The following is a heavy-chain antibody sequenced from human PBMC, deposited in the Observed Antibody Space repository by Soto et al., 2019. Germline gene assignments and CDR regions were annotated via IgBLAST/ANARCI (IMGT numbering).Heavy chain of an antibody. CDR2: INHSGST. D-gene: IGHD2-15*01. CDR3: ATDKFTHLFNY. CDR1: GGSFSGYY. V-gene: IGHV4-34*01. Sequence: QVQLQQWGAGLLKPSETLSLTCAVYGGSFSGYYWTWIRQPPGTGLEWIGEINHSGSTKYNPSVKSRVTISVDRSRNQFPLKQTSVTAADSAVYYCATDKFTHLFNYWGQGTLVTVSS. J-gene: IGHJ4*02.